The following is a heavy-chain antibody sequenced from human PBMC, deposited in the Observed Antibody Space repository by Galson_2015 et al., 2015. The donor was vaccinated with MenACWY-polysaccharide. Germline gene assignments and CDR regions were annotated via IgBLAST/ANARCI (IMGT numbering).Heavy chain of an antibody. CDR3: ARDSSSSSIGFSDY. Sequence: SLRLSCAASGFTFNNYWMSWVRQAPGKGLEWVANIKEDGSEIHYVDSVKGRFTISRDNAKNSLYLQMLSLRAEDTAVYYCARDSSSSSIGFSDYWGQGALVTVSS. CDR1: GFTFNNYW. V-gene: IGHV3-7*03. J-gene: IGHJ4*02. CDR2: IKEDGSEI. D-gene: IGHD6-6*01.